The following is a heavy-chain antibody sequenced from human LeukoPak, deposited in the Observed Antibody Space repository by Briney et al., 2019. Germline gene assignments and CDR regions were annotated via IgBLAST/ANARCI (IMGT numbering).Heavy chain of an antibody. CDR3: AKARQGYCSSTSCYGGLDP. D-gene: IGHD2-2*01. CDR2: ISESGGST. Sequence: GSLRLSCAASGFTLSNCAMSWVRQAPGKGLEWVSTISESGGSTYYADSVKGRFTISRDNSKNTLYLQMNSLRAEDTAVYYCAKARQGYCSSTSCYGGLDPWGQGTLVTVSS. CDR1: GFTLSNCA. J-gene: IGHJ5*02. V-gene: IGHV3-23*01.